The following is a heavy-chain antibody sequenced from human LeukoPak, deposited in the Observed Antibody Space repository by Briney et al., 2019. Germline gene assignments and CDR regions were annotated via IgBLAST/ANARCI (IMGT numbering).Heavy chain of an antibody. CDR1: VGPSSGYT. CDR3: ARMTAFGGVTYYMDV. J-gene: IGHJ6*03. V-gene: IGHV4-59*13. D-gene: IGHD3-16*01. Sequence: SETLPLPAPFLVGPSSGYTGSWIRNPPGRDWNGLGYIYYSGSTNYNPSLKSRVTISVDTSKNQFSLRLSSVTAADTAVYYCARMTAFGGVTYYMDVWGRGTTVTVSS. CDR2: IYYSGST.